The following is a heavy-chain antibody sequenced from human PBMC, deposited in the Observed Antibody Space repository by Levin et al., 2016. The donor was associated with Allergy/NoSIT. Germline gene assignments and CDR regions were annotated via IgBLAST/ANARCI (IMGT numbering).Heavy chain of an antibody. CDR3: ARDTPITERSSDHPR. CDR2: IIPIFGTA. J-gene: IGHJ4*02. D-gene: IGHD3-10*01. Sequence: WVRQAPGQGLEWMGGIIPIFGTANYAQKFQGRVTITADESTSTAYMELSSLRSEDTAVYYCARDTPITERSSDHPRWGQGTLVTVSS. V-gene: IGHV1-69*01.